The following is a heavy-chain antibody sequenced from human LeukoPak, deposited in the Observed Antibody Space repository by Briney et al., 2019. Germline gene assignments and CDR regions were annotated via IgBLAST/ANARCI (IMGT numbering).Heavy chain of an antibody. Sequence: GGSLRLSCAASGFTFSSYAMSWVRQAPGKGLEWVSAISGSGGSTYYADSVKGRFPISRDNSKNTLYLQMNSLRGEDTAVYYFAKAVVQAARALGNWFDPWGEGSLVTVSS. CDR2: ISGSGGST. J-gene: IGHJ5*02. D-gene: IGHD2-15*01. CDR1: GFTFSSYA. V-gene: IGHV3-23*01. CDR3: AKAVVQAARALGNWFDP.